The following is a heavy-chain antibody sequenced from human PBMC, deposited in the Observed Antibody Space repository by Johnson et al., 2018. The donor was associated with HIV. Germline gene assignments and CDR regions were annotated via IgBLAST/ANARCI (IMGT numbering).Heavy chain of an antibody. J-gene: IGHJ3*02. CDR1: GFTFDDYG. CDR2: INWNGGST. CDR3: ARGSGSYYSNSFDI. D-gene: IGHD1-26*01. V-gene: IGHV3-20*04. Sequence: VQLVESGGGVVRPGGSLRLSCAASGFTFDDYGMSWVRQAPGKGLEWVSGINWNGGSTGYADSVKGRFTISRDNAKNSLYLQINSLRAEDTALYCCARGSGSYYSNSFDIWCQGTMVTVSS.